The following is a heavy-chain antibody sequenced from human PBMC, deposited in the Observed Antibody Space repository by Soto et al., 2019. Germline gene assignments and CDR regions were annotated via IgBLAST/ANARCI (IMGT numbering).Heavy chain of an antibody. CDR1: GFTFSSYW. CDR3: ARDWGANSSNWGDH. Sequence: EVQLVESGGGLVQPGGSLRLACAASGFTFSSYWMSWVRQAPGKGLEWVANIKEDGGQEYYVDSVKGRFTISRDNAKNSLYQQRNRLKDEDTAVYYWARDWGANSSNWGDHWGQGTLVTVSS. D-gene: IGHD6-13*01. CDR2: IKEDGGQE. V-gene: IGHV3-7*05. J-gene: IGHJ5*02.